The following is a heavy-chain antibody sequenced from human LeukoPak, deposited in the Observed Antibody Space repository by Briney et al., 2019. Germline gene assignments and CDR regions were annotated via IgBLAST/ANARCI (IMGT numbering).Heavy chain of an antibody. CDR2: INHSGST. Sequence: SETLSLTCAVYGGSFSGYYWGWIRQPPGGGRGWMGEINHSGSTNYNPSLKSRVTISVDTSKNQFSLKLSSVTAADTAVYYCARGGHYGGKRKYYFDYWGQGTLVTVSS. J-gene: IGHJ4*02. D-gene: IGHD4-23*01. CDR3: ARGGHYGGKRKYYFDY. V-gene: IGHV4-34*01. CDR1: GGSFSGYY.